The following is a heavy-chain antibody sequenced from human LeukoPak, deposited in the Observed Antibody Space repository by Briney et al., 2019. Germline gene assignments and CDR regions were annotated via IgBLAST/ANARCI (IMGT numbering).Heavy chain of an antibody. D-gene: IGHD3-3*01. CDR3: ARGPRITIFGVVITPFDY. J-gene: IGHJ4*02. V-gene: IGHV4-4*02. Sequence: KASGTLSLTCAVSGGFINTNNWWSWVRQPPGKGLEWIGDVYHSGSTNYNPSLKSRVTISVDTSKNQFSLKLSSVTAADTAVYYCARGPRITIFGVVITPFDYWGQGTLVTVSS. CDR1: GGFINTNNW. CDR2: VYHSGST.